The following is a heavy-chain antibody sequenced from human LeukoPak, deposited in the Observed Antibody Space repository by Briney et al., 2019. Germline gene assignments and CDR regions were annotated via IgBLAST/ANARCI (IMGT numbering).Heavy chain of an antibody. Sequence: GGSLRLSCAASGFTFTNYNMNWVRQAPGKGLEWISYISGGSGTIYYADSVRGRFTVSRDSAKDSLWLQMDSLRVEDTAVYFCARLYGDWFDPWGQGTLVTVSS. CDR2: ISGGSGTI. D-gene: IGHD4-17*01. J-gene: IGHJ5*02. CDR1: GFTFTNYN. V-gene: IGHV3-48*01. CDR3: ARLYGDWFDP.